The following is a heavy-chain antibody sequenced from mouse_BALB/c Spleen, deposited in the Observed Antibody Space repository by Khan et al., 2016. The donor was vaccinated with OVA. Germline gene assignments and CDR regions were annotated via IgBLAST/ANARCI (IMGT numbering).Heavy chain of an antibody. CDR2: INPSTDYT. D-gene: IGHD1-1*01. V-gene: IGHV1-7*01. CDR3: TRLGYSYGSTFVS. Sequence: QVQLKESGAELAKPGASVKMSCKASGYTFPNYWMHWVKQGPGQGLEWIGYINPSTDYTEYNQRFKDKATLTAEKYSSTAYMQLSSLTSEDSAVYYCTRLGYSYGSTFVSWGQGTTLTVSS. CDR1: GYTFPNYW. J-gene: IGHJ2*01.